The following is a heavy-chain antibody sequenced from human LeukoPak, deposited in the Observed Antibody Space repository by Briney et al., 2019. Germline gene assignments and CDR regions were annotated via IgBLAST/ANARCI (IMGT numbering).Heavy chain of an antibody. CDR3: ARDRGGYYFDY. Sequence: XVSGGSISXXXXDWSXXRQPAXXGXXWIGRIYTSGSTNYNPSLKSRVTISVDTSKNQFSLKLSSVTAADTAVYYCARDRGGYYFDYWGQGTLVTVSS. D-gene: IGHD3-10*01. V-gene: IGHV4-61*02. CDR2: IYTSGST. J-gene: IGHJ4*02. CDR1: GGSISXXXXD.